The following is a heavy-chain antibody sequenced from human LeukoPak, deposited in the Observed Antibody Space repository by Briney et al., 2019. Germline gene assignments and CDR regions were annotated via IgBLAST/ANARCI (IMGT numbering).Heavy chain of an antibody. CDR2: ISGSGGST. CDR1: GFTFSIYA. D-gene: IGHD2-15*01. Sequence: GGSLRLSCAASGFTFSIYAMSWVRQAPGKGLEWVSAISGSGGSTYYADSVKGRFTISRDNSKNTLYLQMNSLRAEDTAVYYCAKDIGYCGGGSCYSVDAFDIWGHGTMVTVSS. J-gene: IGHJ3*02. V-gene: IGHV3-23*01. CDR3: AKDIGYCGGGSCYSVDAFDI.